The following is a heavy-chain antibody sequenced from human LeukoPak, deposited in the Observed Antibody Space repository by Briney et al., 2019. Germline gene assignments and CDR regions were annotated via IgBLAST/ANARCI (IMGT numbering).Heavy chain of an antibody. D-gene: IGHD4/OR15-4a*01. CDR1: GYTFTGYY. J-gene: IGHJ6*02. CDR3: ARETPVLVPAYYYGMDV. V-gene: IGHV1-2*04. Sequence: GASVKVSCKASGYTFTGYYMHWVRQAPGQGLEWMGWINPNSGGTNYAQKFQGWVTMTRDTSISTAYMELSRLRSDDTAVYYCARETPVLVPAYYYGMDVWGQGTTVTVSS. CDR2: INPNSGGT.